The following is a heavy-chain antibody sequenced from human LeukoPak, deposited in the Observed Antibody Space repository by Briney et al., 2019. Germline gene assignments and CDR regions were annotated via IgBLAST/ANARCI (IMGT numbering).Heavy chain of an antibody. CDR1: GGSISSGSYY. V-gene: IGHV4-61*02. CDR3: ARASVPVLVFDY. D-gene: IGHD6-13*01. J-gene: IGHJ4*02. Sequence: PSETLSLTCTVSGGSISSGSYYWSWIRQPAGKGLEWIGRIYTSGSTNYNPSLKSRVTISVDTSKNQFSLKLSSVTAADTAVYYCARASVPVLVFDYWGQGTLVTVSS. CDR2: IYTSGST.